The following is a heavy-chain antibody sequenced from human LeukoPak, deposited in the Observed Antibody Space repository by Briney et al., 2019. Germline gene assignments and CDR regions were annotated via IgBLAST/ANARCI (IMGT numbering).Heavy chain of an antibody. CDR3: ARTYSSSWLHYFDY. V-gene: IGHV5-51*01. CDR2: IFPGDSDT. Sequence: GESLKISCKGSGYSFTSYWIGWVRQLPGKGLEWMGIIFPGDSDTRYSPSFQGQVTISADKSISTAYLQWSSLKASDTAIYYCARTYSSSWLHYFDYWGQGTLVTVSS. J-gene: IGHJ4*02. D-gene: IGHD6-13*01. CDR1: GYSFTSYW.